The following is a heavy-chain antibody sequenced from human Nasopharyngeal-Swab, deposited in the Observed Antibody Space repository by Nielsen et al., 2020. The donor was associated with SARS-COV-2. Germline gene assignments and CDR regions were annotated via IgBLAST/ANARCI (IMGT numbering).Heavy chain of an antibody. CDR1: GGSISSYY. Sequence: SETLSLTCTVSGGSISSYYWSWIRQPPGKGLEWIGYIYYSGNTNYNPSLKSRVTISVDTSKNQFSLKLSSVTAADTAVYYCARIGCSGGSCYCDYWGQGTLVTVSS. CDR3: ARIGCSGGSCYCDY. D-gene: IGHD2-15*01. V-gene: IGHV4-59*01. J-gene: IGHJ4*02. CDR2: IYYSGNT.